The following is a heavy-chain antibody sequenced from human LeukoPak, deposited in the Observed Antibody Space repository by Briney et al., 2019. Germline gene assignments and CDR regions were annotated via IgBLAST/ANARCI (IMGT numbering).Heavy chain of an antibody. D-gene: IGHD3-3*01. V-gene: IGHV4-30-2*01. J-gene: IGHJ5*02. CDR2: IYHSGST. CDR3: ARAPPYDFWSGPEFDP. CDR1: GGSISSGGYY. Sequence: SETLSLTCTVSGGSISSGGYYWSWIRQPPGKGLEWIGYIYHSGSTYYNPSLKSRVTISVDRSKNQFSLKLSSVTAADTAVYYCARAPPYDFWSGPEFDPWGQGTLVTVSS.